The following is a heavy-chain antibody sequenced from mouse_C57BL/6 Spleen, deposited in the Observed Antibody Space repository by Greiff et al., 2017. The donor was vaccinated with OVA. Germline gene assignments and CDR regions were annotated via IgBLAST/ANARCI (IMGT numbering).Heavy chain of an antibody. V-gene: IGHV1-15*01. J-gene: IGHJ1*03. CDR3: TRGYYYGSSNWYFDV. D-gene: IGHD1-1*01. CDR1: GYTFPDYE. CDR2: IVPESGGT. Sequence: QVQLQQSGAELVRPGASVTLSCKASGYTFPDYEMHWVKQTPVHGLEWIGAIVPESGGTAYNQKCKGKAILTADKPSSTAYMELRSLTSEDAAVYYCTRGYYYGSSNWYFDVWGTGTTVTVSS.